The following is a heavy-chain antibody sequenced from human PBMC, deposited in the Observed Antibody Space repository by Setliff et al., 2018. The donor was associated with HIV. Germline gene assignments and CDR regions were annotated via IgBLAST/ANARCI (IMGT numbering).Heavy chain of an antibody. CDR1: GYTFTSYG. D-gene: IGHD6-6*01. CDR3: ARGLYSSSSRGAFDI. V-gene: IGHV1-18*01. Sequence: ASVQVSCKASGYTFTSYGITWVRQAPGQGLEWMGWISSYNGNTDYAQKLQGRVTMTTHTSTTTAYMELRSLRSDDTAVYYCARGLYSSSSRGAFDIWGQGTMVTVSS. J-gene: IGHJ3*02. CDR2: ISSYNGNT.